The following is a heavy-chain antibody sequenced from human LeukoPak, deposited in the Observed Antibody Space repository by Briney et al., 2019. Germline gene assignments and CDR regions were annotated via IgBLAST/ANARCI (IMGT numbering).Heavy chain of an antibody. CDR2: IYYSGST. Sequence: SQTLSLTCTVSGGSISSSSCYWGWIRQPPGKGLEWIGSIYYSGSTYYNPSLKSRVTTSVDTSKNQFSLKLSSVTAADTAVYYCARWGYSSSSGTFDYWGQGTLVTVSS. V-gene: IGHV4-39*07. CDR3: ARWGYSSSSGTFDY. CDR1: GGSISSSSCY. J-gene: IGHJ4*02. D-gene: IGHD6-6*01.